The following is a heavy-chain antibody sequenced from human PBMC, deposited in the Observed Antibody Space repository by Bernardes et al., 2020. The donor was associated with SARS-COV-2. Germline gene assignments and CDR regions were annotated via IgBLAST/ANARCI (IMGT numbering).Heavy chain of an antibody. D-gene: IGHD2-15*01. CDR1: SGSFSGYY. CDR3: ARGSAAVVSHFMLLFANWYFDL. CDR2: INDSGST. J-gene: IGHJ2*01. Sequence: SETLTLTCAVYSGSFSGYYWSWIRQTPGKGLEWIWEINDSGSTKYNPALKSRVPISVDPSKNQFSLKLNSVTAADTAVYYCARGSAAVVSHFMLLFANWYFDLWGRGTLVTVSS. V-gene: IGHV4-34*01.